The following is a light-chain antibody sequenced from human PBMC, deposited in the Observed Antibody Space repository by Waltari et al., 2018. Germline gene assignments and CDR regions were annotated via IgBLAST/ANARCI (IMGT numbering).Light chain of an antibody. CDR2: ATA. CDR3: QQSHTFPYT. J-gene: IGKJ2*01. V-gene: IGKV1-39*01. Sequence: DTQLTQSPASLSASVGDRVTITCRASQSVSPSVNWYQQKAGKAPKLLIFATANLQNGVPSRFSGGGSETDFTLTITSLQPEDSATYYCQQSHTFPYTFGQGTTLEIK. CDR1: QSVSPS.